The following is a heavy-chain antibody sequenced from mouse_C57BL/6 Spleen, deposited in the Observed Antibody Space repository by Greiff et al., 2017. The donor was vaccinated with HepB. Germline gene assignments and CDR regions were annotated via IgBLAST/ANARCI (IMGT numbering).Heavy chain of an antibody. Sequence: VQLQQSGAELVRPGASVTLSCKASGYTFTDYEMHWVKQTPVHGLEWIGAIDPETGGTAYNQKFKGKAILTADKSSSTDYMELRSLTSEDSAVYYCTRISLYYGSSLFAYWGQGTLVTVSA. CDR2: IDPETGGT. D-gene: IGHD1-1*01. J-gene: IGHJ3*01. V-gene: IGHV1-15*01. CDR1: GYTFTDYE. CDR3: TRISLYYGSSLFAY.